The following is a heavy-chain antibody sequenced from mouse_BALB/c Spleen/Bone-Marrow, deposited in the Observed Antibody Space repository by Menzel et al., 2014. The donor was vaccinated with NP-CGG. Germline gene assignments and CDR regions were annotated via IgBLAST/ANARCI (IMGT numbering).Heavy chain of an antibody. Sequence: EVKLVESGGGLVQPGGSLKLSCAASGFTFSSYGMSWVHQTPDKRLELVATINSNGGSTYYPDSVKGRFSISRDNAKNTLYLQMSSLKSEDTAMYYCARSQAYYGNYFDYWGQGTTLTVSS. D-gene: IGHD2-10*01. J-gene: IGHJ2*01. CDR1: GFTFSSYG. V-gene: IGHV5-6-3*01. CDR2: INSNGGST. CDR3: ARSQAYYGNYFDY.